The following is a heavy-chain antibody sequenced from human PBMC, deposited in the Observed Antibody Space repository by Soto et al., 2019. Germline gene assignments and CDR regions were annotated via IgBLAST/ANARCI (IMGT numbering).Heavy chain of an antibody. CDR1: GGSFSGYY. Sequence: SETLSLTCAVYGGSFSGYYWSWIRQPPGKGLEWIGEINHSGSTNYNPSLKSRVTISVDTSKNQFSLKLSSVTAADTAVYYCARGWAITMIVVVNTDWFDPWGQGTLVTVSS. D-gene: IGHD3-22*01. CDR2: INHSGST. V-gene: IGHV4-34*01. J-gene: IGHJ5*02. CDR3: ARGWAITMIVVVNTDWFDP.